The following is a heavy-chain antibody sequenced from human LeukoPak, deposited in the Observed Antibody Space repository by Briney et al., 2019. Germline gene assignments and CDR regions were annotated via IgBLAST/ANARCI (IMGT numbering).Heavy chain of an antibody. CDR3: AKDLLPHYGDYHY. J-gene: IGHJ4*02. CDR1: GLTFSSYG. D-gene: IGHD4-17*01. V-gene: IGHV3-30*02. Sequence: GGSLRLSCAASGLTFSSYGMHWVRQAPGKGLEWVAFIRYDGSNKYYADSVKGRFTISRDNSKNTLYLQMNSLRAEDTAVYYCAKDLLPHYGDYHYWGQGTLVTVSS. CDR2: IRYDGSNK.